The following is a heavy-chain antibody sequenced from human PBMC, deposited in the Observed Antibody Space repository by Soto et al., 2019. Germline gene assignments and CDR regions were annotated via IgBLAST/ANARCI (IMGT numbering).Heavy chain of an antibody. V-gene: IGHV4-34*01. D-gene: IGHD3-3*01. CDR2: INHSGST. Sequence: PXGTLSLTCAVYGGSFSGYYWSWIRQPPGKGLEWIGEINHSGSTNYNPSLKSRVTISVDTSKNQFSLKLSSVTAADTAVYYCARYYDFWSGYYTPREAYGMDVWGQGTTVTVSS. J-gene: IGHJ6*02. CDR1: GGSFSGYY. CDR3: ARYYDFWSGYYTPREAYGMDV.